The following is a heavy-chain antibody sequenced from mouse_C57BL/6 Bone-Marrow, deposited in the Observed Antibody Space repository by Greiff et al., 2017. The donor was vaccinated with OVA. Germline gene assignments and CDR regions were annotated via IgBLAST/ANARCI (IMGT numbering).Heavy chain of an antibody. CDR2: ISYDGSN. D-gene: IGHD1-1*01. J-gene: IGHJ3*01. Sequence: EVKLQESGPGLVKPSQSLSLTCSVTGYSITSGYYWNWIRQFPGNKLEWMGYISYDGSNNYNPSLKNRISITRDTSKNQFFLKLNSVTTEDTATYYCAYYYGSSYRFAYWGQGTLVTVSA. CDR1: GYSITSGYY. CDR3: AYYYGSSYRFAY. V-gene: IGHV3-6*01.